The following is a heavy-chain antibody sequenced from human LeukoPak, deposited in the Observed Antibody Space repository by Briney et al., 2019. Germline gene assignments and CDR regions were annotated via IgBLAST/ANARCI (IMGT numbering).Heavy chain of an antibody. CDR1: GGSISSSSYY. CDR3: ARHINLYSNYPDC. Sequence: KSSETLSLTCTVSGGSISSSSYYWGWIRQPPGKGLEWIGSIYYSGSTYYNPSLKSRVTISVDTSKNQFSLKLSSVTAADTAVYYCARHINLYSNYPDCWGQGTLVTVSS. D-gene: IGHD4-11*01. J-gene: IGHJ4*02. CDR2: IYYSGST. V-gene: IGHV4-39*01.